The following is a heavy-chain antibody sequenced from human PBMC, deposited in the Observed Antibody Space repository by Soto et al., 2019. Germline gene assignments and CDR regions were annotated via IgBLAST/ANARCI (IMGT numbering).Heavy chain of an antibody. CDR1: GFTLSIRD. CDR3: ARRPDAFDI. V-gene: IGHV3-23*01. CDR2: INVGTGYS. Sequence: PGGSLRLSCAASGFTLSIRDMSWVRQAPGKGLEWVSTINVGTGYSYYSDSVKGRFTISRDDSKNTLHLQMNSLRGEDTAMYYCARRPDAFDIWGRGTLVTVSS. J-gene: IGHJ3*02.